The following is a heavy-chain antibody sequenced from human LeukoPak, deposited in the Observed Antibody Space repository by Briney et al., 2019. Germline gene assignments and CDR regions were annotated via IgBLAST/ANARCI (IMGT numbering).Heavy chain of an antibody. CDR2: IKHDLSET. CDR1: GFTFRSDW. J-gene: IGHJ5*02. D-gene: IGHD1-26*01. Sequence: PGGSLRLSGAASGFTFRSDWMSWVRQAPGKGLDWVATIKHDLSETHYAHSVKGRFTVSRDHPKNSPVLQMNSPRVAHTALYLCAKWAFFGAYFPFDPRGPGTRVTVSP. V-gene: IGHV3-7*01. CDR3: AKWAFFGAYFPFDP.